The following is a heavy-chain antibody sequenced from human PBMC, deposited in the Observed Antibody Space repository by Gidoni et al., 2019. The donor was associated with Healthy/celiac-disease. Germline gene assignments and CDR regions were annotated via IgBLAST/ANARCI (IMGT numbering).Heavy chain of an antibody. J-gene: IGHJ6*03. Sequence: EVQLVESGGGLVQPGGSLSLSCAASGFPFSSYWISWVRQAPGKGLEWVANIKQDGSEKYYVDSVKGRFTISRDNAKNSLYLQMNSLRAEDTAVYYCARTIRFASSGWSYNYYYYYMDVWGKGTTVTVSS. CDR3: ARTIRFASSGWSYNYYYYYMDV. D-gene: IGHD6-19*01. V-gene: IGHV3-7*01. CDR1: GFPFSSYW. CDR2: IKQDGSEK.